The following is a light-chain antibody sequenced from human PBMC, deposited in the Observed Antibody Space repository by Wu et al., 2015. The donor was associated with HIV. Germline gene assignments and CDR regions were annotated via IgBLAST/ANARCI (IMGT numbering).Light chain of an antibody. CDR2: GAS. V-gene: IGKV3-15*01. Sequence: EIVLTQSPGTLSLSPGERATLSCRASQSLSSNLAWYQHKPGQAPRLLIYGASTRATGIPARFSGSGSGTEFTLTISSMQSEDFAVYYCLQYNIWPSYTFGQGTRLEIK. CDR3: LQYNIWPSYT. J-gene: IGKJ2*01. CDR1: QSLSSN.